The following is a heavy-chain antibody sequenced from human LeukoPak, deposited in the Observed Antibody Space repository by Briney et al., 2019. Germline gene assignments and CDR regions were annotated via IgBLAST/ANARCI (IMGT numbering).Heavy chain of an antibody. Sequence: GGSLRLSCAASGFTFSSYWMHWVRQAPGKGLVWVSRINSDGSSTSYADSVKGRFTISRDNAKNTLYLQMNSLRAEDTAVYYCASSPSYSDLTDYWGQGTLVTVSS. V-gene: IGHV3-74*01. D-gene: IGHD2-15*01. J-gene: IGHJ4*02. CDR2: INSDGSST. CDR1: GFTFSSYW. CDR3: ASSPSYSDLTDY.